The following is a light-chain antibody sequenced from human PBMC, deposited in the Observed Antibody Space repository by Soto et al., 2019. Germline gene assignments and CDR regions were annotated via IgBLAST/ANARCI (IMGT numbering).Light chain of an antibody. CDR1: PSVSSSY. J-gene: IGKJ4*01. CDR2: GAS. CDR3: HQYDSSPLT. Sequence: EIVLTQSPGTLSLSPGERATLSCRASPSVSSSYLAWYQQKPGQAPRLLIYGASSSATGIPDRFSGSGSGTDFTLTISRLEPEDFAVYYCHQYDSSPLTFGGGTKVEIK. V-gene: IGKV3-20*01.